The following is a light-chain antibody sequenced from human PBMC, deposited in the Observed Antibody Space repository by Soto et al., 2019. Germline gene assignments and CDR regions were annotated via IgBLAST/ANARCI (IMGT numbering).Light chain of an antibody. J-gene: IGLJ2*01. Sequence: SYELTQPPSVSVAPGKTARITCGGNNIGSKSVHWYQQKPGQAPVLVIYYDSDRPSGIPERFSGSNSGNTATLTISRVEAGDEADYYCPVWDSSSDFFGGGTKLTVL. CDR2: YDS. V-gene: IGLV3-21*04. CDR1: NIGSKS. CDR3: PVWDSSSDF.